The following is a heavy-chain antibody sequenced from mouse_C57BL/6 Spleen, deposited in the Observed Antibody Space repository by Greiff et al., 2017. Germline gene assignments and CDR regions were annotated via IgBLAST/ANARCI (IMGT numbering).Heavy chain of an antibody. D-gene: IGHD2-5*01. CDR2: INPNNGGT. CDR3: AREGAYYSNGGYVDY. Sequence: EVQLQQSGPELVKPGASVKISCKASGYTFTDYYMNWVTQSHGKSLEWIGDINPNNGGTSYNQKFTGKATLTVDKSSSTASMELRSLTSEDSAVYYCAREGAYYSNGGYVDYWGQGTTLTVSS. J-gene: IGHJ2*01. V-gene: IGHV1-26*01. CDR1: GYTFTDYY.